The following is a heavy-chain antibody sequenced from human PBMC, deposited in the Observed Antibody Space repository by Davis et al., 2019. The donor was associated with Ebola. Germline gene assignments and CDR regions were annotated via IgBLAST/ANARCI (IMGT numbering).Heavy chain of an antibody. CDR1: GYTFTSYY. J-gene: IGHJ4*02. CDR2: INPNSGGT. V-gene: IGHV1-2*04. D-gene: IGHD4-11*01. CDR3: ARSLYSNYLRYFDY. Sequence: ASVKVSCKASGYTFTSYYMHWVRQAPGQGLEWMGWINPNSGGTNYAQKFQGWVTMTRDTSISTAYMELSRLRSDDTAVYYCARSLYSNYLRYFDYWGQGTLVTVSS.